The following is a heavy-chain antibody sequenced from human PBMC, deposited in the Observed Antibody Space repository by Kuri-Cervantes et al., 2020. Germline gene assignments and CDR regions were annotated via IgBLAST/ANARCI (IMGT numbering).Heavy chain of an antibody. V-gene: IGHV3-53*01. D-gene: IGHD5-18*01. CDR1: GFTVSSSH. CDR2: IDSGGST. Sequence: GGSLRLSCVASGFTVSSSHMTWVRQAPEKGLEWVSVIDSGGSTYYADSVKGRFTMSRDNSKNTVYLQMNSLRAEDTAVYYCARDLGQLWVSWGQGTLVTVSS. CDR3: ARDLGQLWVS. J-gene: IGHJ4*02.